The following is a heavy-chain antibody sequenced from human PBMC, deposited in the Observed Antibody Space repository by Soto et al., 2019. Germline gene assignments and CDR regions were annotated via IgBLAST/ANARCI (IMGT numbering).Heavy chain of an antibody. D-gene: IGHD6-13*01. CDR3: AKELCSSSYEIDD. V-gene: IGHV3-23*01. CDR1: GFTFSNYA. CDR2: ISGSGGST. Sequence: EVQLLESGGGLVQPGGSLRLSCAASGFTFSNYAVTWVRQAPGKGLEWVSTISGSGGSTYYADSVKGRFTISRDNSKNTLYLHMNGLRAKATAVYYCAKELCSSSYEIDDWGQGTLVTVSS. J-gene: IGHJ4*02.